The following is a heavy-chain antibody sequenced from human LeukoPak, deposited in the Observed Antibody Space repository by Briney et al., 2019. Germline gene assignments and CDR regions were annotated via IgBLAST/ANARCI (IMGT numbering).Heavy chain of an antibody. CDR1: GGSISSGGYY. CDR3: ARVYFSGYLYYFDY. Sequence: SETLSLTCTVSGGSISSGGYYWSWIRQPPGKGLEWIGYIYYSGSTYYNPSLKSRVTISVDTSKNQFSLKLSSVTAADTAVYYCARVYFSGYLYYFDYWGQGTLVTVSS. D-gene: IGHD5-12*01. J-gene: IGHJ4*02. CDR2: IYYSGST. V-gene: IGHV4-30-4*08.